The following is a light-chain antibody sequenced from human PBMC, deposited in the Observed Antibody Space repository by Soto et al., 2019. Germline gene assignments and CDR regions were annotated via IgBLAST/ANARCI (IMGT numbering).Light chain of an antibody. J-gene: IGKJ3*01. CDR2: DAS. CDR1: QDISNY. V-gene: IGKV1-33*01. CDR3: QQYDNPFT. Sequence: DIQMTQSPSSLSASVGDRVTITCQASQDISNYLNWYQQKPGKAPKLLIYDASNLETAVPSRFSGSGSGTDFTFTISSLQPEDIATYYCQQYDNPFTFGPATKLDI.